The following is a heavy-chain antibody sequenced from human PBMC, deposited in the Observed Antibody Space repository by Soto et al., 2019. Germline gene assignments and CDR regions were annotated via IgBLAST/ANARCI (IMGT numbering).Heavy chain of an antibody. V-gene: IGHV6-1*01. D-gene: IGHD6-13*01. CDR3: ARDVVAAGIPFDY. J-gene: IGHJ4*02. Sequence: QVQLQQSGPGLVKPSQTLSLTCAISGDSVSSNSAAWNWIRQSPSRGLEWLGRTYYRSKWYNDYAVSVKGRITINPDTSKNQVSLQLNSVAPEDTAVYHCARDVVAAGIPFDYWGQGTLVTVSS. CDR2: TYYRSKWYN. CDR1: GDSVSSNSAA.